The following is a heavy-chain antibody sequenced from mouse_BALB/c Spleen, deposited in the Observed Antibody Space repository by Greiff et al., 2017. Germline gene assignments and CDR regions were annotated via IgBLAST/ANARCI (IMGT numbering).Heavy chain of an antibody. Sequence: EVQLQQTGPELVKPGASVKISCKASGYSFTDYIMLWVKQSHGKSLEWIGNINPYYGSTSYNLKFKGKATLTVDKSSSTAYMQLNSLTSEDSAVYYCARSHYDYDFDYWGQGTTLTVSS. CDR1: GYSFTDYI. CDR3: ARSHYDYDFDY. J-gene: IGHJ2*01. V-gene: IGHV1-39*01. CDR2: INPYYGST. D-gene: IGHD2-4*01.